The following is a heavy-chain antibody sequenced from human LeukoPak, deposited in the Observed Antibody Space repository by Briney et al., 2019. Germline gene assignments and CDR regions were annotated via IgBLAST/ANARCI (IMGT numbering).Heavy chain of an antibody. D-gene: IGHD5-18*01. CDR1: GFTFSSYS. J-gene: IGHJ4*02. V-gene: IGHV3-48*01. CDR3: ATTPQDGTAMVFF. CDR2: ISSSSSTI. Sequence: GGSLRLSCAASGFTFSSYSMNWVRQAPGKGLEWVSYISSSSSTIYYADSVKGRFTISRDNSKNTLYLQMNSLRAEDTAVYYCATTPQDGTAMVFFWGQGTLVTVSS.